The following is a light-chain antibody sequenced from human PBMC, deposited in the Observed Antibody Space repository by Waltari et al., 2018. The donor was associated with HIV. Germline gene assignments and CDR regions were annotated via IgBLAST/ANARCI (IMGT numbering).Light chain of an antibody. Sequence: DIHLTQSPSTLSAFLGDRVTITCRASRSISIWLAWYQHKPGKAPKLLIHMASALENGVSSRFSGGGSGTEFTLIIDSLEPDDFATYYCQQYNSDPSFGQGTRLEMK. J-gene: IGKJ5*01. CDR2: MAS. V-gene: IGKV1-5*03. CDR1: RSISIW. CDR3: QQYNSDPS.